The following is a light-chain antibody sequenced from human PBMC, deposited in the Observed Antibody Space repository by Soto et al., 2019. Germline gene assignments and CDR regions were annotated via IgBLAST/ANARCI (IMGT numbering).Light chain of an antibody. J-gene: IGKJ1*01. V-gene: IGKV3-15*01. CDR3: QQYSDWPRT. Sequence: EIVMTQSPATLSVSPWEGATLSCRASQSVGSKVAWYQQIPGQVPRLVMYGASTRATGVPARFSGRGSETEFTLTISSLQSADFAVYYCQQYSDWPRTFGPGTKVEIK. CDR2: GAS. CDR1: QSVGSK.